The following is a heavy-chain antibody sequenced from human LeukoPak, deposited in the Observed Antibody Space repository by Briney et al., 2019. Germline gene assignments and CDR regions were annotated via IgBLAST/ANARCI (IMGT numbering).Heavy chain of an antibody. CDR3: ARGPSFGYYDSSGYYLDY. CDR1: GYSFTSNY. D-gene: IGHD3-22*01. V-gene: IGHV1-46*01. J-gene: IGHJ4*02. Sequence: ASVKVSCKASGYSFTSNYIHWVRQAPGQGLEWMGMIYPRDGSTSYAQKFQGRVTMTRDTSTSTVYMELSSLRSEDTAVYYCARGPSFGYYDSSGYYLDYWGQGTLVTVSS. CDR2: IYPRDGST.